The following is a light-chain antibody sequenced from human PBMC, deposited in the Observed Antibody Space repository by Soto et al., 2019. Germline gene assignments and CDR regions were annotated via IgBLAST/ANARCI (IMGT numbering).Light chain of an antibody. CDR3: QQTYSAPPT. CDR1: QGITDY. V-gene: IGKV1-39*01. CDR2: SAS. Sequence: DIQMTQSPSSLAASVGDRVAITCRAGQGITDYLNWYQQKAGKAPKLLISSASRLQSGVPSRFSGYRSGTDFTLTINSLQPEDLATYYCQQTYSAPPTFGQGTKLE. J-gene: IGKJ2*01.